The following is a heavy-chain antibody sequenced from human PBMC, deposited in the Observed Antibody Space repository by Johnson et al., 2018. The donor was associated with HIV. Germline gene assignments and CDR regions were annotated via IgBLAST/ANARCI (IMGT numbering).Heavy chain of an antibody. CDR1: GFTFSNAW. Sequence: MQLVESGGGLIKPGGSLRLSCAASGFTFSNAWMSWVRQAPGKGLEWVARIKSKTDGGTTDYAAPVKGRFTISRDDSKTTLSLQMNSLKTEDTAVYYCARGLLWFGELLEAFDIWGQGTMVTVSS. D-gene: IGHD3-10*01. V-gene: IGHV3-15*01. J-gene: IGHJ3*02. CDR2: IKSKTDGGTT. CDR3: ARGLLWFGELLEAFDI.